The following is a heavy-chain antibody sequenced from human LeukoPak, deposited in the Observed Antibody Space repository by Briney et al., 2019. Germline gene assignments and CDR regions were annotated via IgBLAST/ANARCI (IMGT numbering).Heavy chain of an antibody. D-gene: IGHD3-3*02. J-gene: IGHJ5*02. Sequence: SETLSLTCTVSGGSISRHYWSWIRQPPGKGLECIVYIYYSGSTNYNPALKSRVTISVDTSKNQFSLKLSSVTAADTAVYYCARDQNIFRNDWDNSFDPWGQGTLVTVSS. CDR3: ARDQNIFRNDWDNSFDP. CDR2: IYYSGST. CDR1: GGSISRHY. V-gene: IGHV4-59*11.